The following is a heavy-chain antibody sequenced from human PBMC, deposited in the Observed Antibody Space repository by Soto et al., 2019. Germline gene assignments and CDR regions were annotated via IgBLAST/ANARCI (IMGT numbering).Heavy chain of an antibody. Sequence: GGSLRLSCAASGFTVSSNYMSWVRQAPGKGLEWVSVIYSGGSTYYADSVKGRFTISRHNSKNTLYLQMNSLRAEDTAVYYCRNQWLGETPYYYYMDVWGKGTTVTVSS. CDR3: RNQWLGETPYYYYMDV. CDR2: IYSGGST. D-gene: IGHD6-19*01. CDR1: GFTVSSNY. V-gene: IGHV3-53*04. J-gene: IGHJ6*03.